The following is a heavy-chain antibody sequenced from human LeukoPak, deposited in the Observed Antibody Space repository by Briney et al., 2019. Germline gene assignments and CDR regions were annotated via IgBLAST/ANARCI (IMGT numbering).Heavy chain of an antibody. CDR3: ARALSIVAAAGGY. V-gene: IGHV7-4-1*02. D-gene: IGHD2-2*01. CDR2: INTNTGNP. Sequence: ASVKVSCKASGYSFTGYAMNWVRRAPGQGLEWMGWINTNTGNPTYAQGFTGRFVFSLDTSVTTAYLQISSLKTEDTAVYYCARALSIVAAAGGYWGQGTLVTVSS. J-gene: IGHJ4*02. CDR1: GYSFTGYA.